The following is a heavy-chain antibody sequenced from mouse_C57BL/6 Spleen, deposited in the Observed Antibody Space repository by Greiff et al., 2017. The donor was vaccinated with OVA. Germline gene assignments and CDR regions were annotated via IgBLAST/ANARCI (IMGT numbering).Heavy chain of an antibody. J-gene: IGHJ3*01. CDR3: ARDYGISWFAY. D-gene: IGHD2-1*01. Sequence: QVQLKQPGAELVKPGASVKLSCKASGYTFTSYWMHWVKQRPGQGLEWIGMIHPNSGSTNYNEKFKSKATLTVDKSSSTAYMQLSSLTSEDSAVYYCARDYGISWFAYWGQGTLVTVSA. V-gene: IGHV1-64*01. CDR1: GYTFTSYW. CDR2: IHPNSGST.